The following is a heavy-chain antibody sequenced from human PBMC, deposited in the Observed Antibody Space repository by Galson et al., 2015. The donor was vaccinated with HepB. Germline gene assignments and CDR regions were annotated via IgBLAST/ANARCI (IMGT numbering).Heavy chain of an antibody. D-gene: IGHD3-10*01. J-gene: IGHJ5*02. Sequence: SLRLSCAASGFTFRIYGMSWVRQAPRKGLEWVSGIDGSGDRTEYADSVQGRFIVSRDNSKNTLYLQISGLRVEDTAKYYCVKDVGRDLFGPGAWGQGTLVTVSS. V-gene: IGHV3-23*01. CDR1: GFTFRIYG. CDR2: IDGSGDRT. CDR3: VKDVGRDLFGPGA.